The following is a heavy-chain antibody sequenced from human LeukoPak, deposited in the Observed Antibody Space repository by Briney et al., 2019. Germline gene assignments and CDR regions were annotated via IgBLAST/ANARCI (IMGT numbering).Heavy chain of an antibody. D-gene: IGHD6-13*01. J-gene: IGHJ4*02. Sequence: GGSLRLSCAASGFTFRRHGMHWVRQAPGKGLEWVAVISYDGSNKNYADSVKGRFTISRDNSKNTLYLQMNSLRAEDTAVYYYAKDRSSSWSFDYWGQGTLVTVSS. CDR2: ISYDGSNK. CDR3: AKDRSSSWSFDY. V-gene: IGHV3-30*18. CDR1: GFTFRRHG.